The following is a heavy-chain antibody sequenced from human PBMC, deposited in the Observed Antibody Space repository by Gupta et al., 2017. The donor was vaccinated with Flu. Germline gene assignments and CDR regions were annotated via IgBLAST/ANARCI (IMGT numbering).Heavy chain of an antibody. CDR3: AREVRGYASGSD. J-gene: IGHJ4*02. V-gene: IGHV3-11*05. CDR2: IDSTSRDI. Sequence: QVQLVESGGGLVKPGGSLRLSCAASGFTFSAQYMSWLRQAPGKGLEWVSYIDSTSRDINYADSVKGRFIISRDNAKNSLYLQMSNLRADDTAVYYCAREVRGYASGSDWGQGTLVTVS. CDR1: GFTFSAQY. D-gene: IGHD5-12*01.